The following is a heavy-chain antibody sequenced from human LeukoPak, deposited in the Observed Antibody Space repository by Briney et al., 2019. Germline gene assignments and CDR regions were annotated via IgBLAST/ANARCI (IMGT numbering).Heavy chain of an antibody. Sequence: GGSLRLSCTGSGFTFSSYSMNWVRQAPGKGLEWVSSISSSSSYRYYEESVKGRFSISRDNARNSLYLQMNSLRAEDTAVYYCARWAVAGTAGFDYWGQGTLVTVSS. V-gene: IGHV3-21*01. CDR1: GFTFSSYS. CDR2: ISSSSSYR. D-gene: IGHD6-19*01. CDR3: ARWAVAGTAGFDY. J-gene: IGHJ4*02.